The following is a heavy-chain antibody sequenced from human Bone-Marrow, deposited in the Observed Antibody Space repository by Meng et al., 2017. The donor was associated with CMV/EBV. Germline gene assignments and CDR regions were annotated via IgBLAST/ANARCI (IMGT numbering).Heavy chain of an antibody. V-gene: IGHV3-53*01. CDR3: AREGALAVKGGGFDP. CDR2: IYSGGST. J-gene: IGHJ5*02. D-gene: IGHD6-19*01. CDR1: GITVSTNY. Sequence: GESLKISCAASGITVSTNYMSWVRQAPGKGLEWVSVIYSGGSTSYADSVKGRFNISRDNSKNTLYLQMNSLRAEDTALYYCAREGALAVKGGGFDPWGQGTLVTVSS.